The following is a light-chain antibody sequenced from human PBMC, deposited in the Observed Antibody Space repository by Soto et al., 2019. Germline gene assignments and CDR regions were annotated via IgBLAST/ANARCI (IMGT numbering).Light chain of an antibody. CDR2: GAS. Sequence: EIVMTQSPATVSVSPGKKATSPSRASERPSANLAWYQQKPGQAPRLLIYGASTRATGIPARFSGSGSGTEFTLTISSLQSEDFAVYYCQQFQKWPLTFGGGTNVEIK. V-gene: IGKV3-15*01. J-gene: IGKJ4*01. CDR1: ERPSAN. CDR3: QQFQKWPLT.